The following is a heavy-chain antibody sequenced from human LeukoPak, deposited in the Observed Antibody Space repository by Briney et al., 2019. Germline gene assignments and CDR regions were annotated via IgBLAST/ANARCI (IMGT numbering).Heavy chain of an antibody. CDR2: IKQDGAEK. J-gene: IGHJ4*02. CDR3: ARDREGKNNYDFWSGVEDC. D-gene: IGHD3-3*01. V-gene: IGHV3-7*01. Sequence: PGGSLILSCAASGFTFSSYWMSWVRQAPGKELEWVANIKQDGAEKYYADSVKGRFTISRDNTRSSLFLQMNSLRVEDTAVYYCARDREGKNNYDFWSGVEDCWGQGTLVTVSS. CDR1: GFTFSSYW.